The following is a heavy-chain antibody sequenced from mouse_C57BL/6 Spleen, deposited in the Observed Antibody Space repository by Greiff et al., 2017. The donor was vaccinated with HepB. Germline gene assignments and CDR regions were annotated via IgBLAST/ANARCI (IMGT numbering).Heavy chain of an antibody. V-gene: IGHV1-69*01. D-gene: IGHD1-1*01. CDR3: ARRYYGSSYCYFDY. Sequence: QVQLQQPGAELVMPGASVKLSCKASGYTFTSYWMHWVKQRPGQGLEWIGEIDPSDSYTNYNQKFKGKSTLTVDKSSSTAYMPLSSLTSEDSAVYYCARRYYGSSYCYFDYWGQGTTLTVSS. CDR1: GYTFTSYW. CDR2: IDPSDSYT. J-gene: IGHJ2*01.